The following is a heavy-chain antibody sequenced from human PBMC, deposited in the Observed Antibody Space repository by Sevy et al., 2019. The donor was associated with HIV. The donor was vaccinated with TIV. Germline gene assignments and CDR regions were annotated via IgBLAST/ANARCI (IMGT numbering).Heavy chain of an antibody. CDR3: ITDPAYRGYDEEVINYYFYGMDV. J-gene: IGHJ6*02. CDR2: IKSEFDGGAI. Sequence: GGSLRLSCTTSGFTFSSAWMSWVRQAPGKGLEWVGRIKSEFDGGAIDYAAPVKGRFTISREDSKNTVYLQMNSLKTEDTAVYYCITDPAYRGYDEEVINYYFYGMDVWGQGTTVTVSS. D-gene: IGHD5-12*01. V-gene: IGHV3-15*01. CDR1: GFTFSSAW.